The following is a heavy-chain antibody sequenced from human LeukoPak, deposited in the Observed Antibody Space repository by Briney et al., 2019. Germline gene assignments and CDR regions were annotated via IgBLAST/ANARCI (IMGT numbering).Heavy chain of an antibody. V-gene: IGHV3-23*01. J-gene: IGHJ4*02. D-gene: IGHD6-13*01. CDR1: GFTVSNYA. CDR3: AKPERYGTTWYGRVDY. CDR2: IRTSGST. Sequence: PGGSLRLSCGASGFTVSNYAMSWVRQAPGKGLEWVSAIRTSGSTYYADSVKGRFTISRDNPKNTLYLQMNSLRGEDTAVYYCAKPERYGTTWYGRVDYWGQGTLVTVSS.